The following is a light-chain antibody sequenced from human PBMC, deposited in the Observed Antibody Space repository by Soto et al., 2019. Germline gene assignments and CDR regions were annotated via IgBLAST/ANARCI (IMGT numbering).Light chain of an antibody. V-gene: IGLV2-8*01. CDR2: EVS. J-gene: IGLJ1*01. CDR1: SSDVGGYNY. Sequence: QSVLTQPPSASGSPGQSVTISCTGTSSDVGGYNYVSWYQQYPGKAPKLMIYEVSKRPSGVPDRFSGSKTGNTATLTVSGLQAEDEADYYCSSYAGSNYVFGTGTKLTVL. CDR3: SSYAGSNYV.